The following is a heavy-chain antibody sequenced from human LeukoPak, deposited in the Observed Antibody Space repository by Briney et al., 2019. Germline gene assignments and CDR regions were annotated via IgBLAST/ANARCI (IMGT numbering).Heavy chain of an antibody. CDR1: GFTFNTYS. J-gene: IGHJ4*02. Sequence: PGGSLRLSCAASGFTFNTYSMNWVRQAPGKGLEWVSSISDNSNYIYYSDSVEGRFTISRDNAKNSLYLQMNSLRAKDTAVYYCARDHCSSTSCYNDYWGQGTLVTVSS. CDR3: ARDHCSSTSCYNDY. D-gene: IGHD2-2*01. CDR2: ISDNSNYI. V-gene: IGHV3-21*01.